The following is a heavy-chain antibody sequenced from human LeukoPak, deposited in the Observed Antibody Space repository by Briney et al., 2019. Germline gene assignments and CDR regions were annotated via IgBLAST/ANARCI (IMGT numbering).Heavy chain of an antibody. CDR3: ATGAYDSSGYYFGY. Sequence: PSETLSLTCTVSGGSIRSGGSYWSWIRQHPGKGLEWIGYIYYTGGTYYTPSLKSRVTISVDTSENQFSLKLNSVTAADTAVYYCATGAYDSSGYYFGYWGQGTLVTVSS. CDR2: IYYTGGT. CDR1: GGSIRSGGSY. D-gene: IGHD3-22*01. J-gene: IGHJ4*02. V-gene: IGHV4-31*03.